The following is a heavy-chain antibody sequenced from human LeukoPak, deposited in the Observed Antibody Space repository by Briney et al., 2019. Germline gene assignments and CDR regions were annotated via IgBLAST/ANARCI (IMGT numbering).Heavy chain of an antibody. D-gene: IGHD3-22*01. CDR1: GGSVSSSSYY. Sequence: SETLSLTCTVSGGSVSSSSYYWGWIRQPPGKGLEWIVSIYYSGSTYYNPSLVSRVTISVDTSKNQFSLNLRSVTAADTAVYYCARVLSSGYWVDPWGQGTLVTVSS. CDR3: ARVLSSGYWVDP. J-gene: IGHJ5*02. V-gene: IGHV4-39*01. CDR2: IYYSGST.